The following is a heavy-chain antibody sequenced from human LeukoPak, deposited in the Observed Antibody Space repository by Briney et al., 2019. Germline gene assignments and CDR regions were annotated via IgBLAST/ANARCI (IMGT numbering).Heavy chain of an antibody. CDR3: ASPRGTVTTGAVY. D-gene: IGHD4-17*01. CDR1: GFTFRSHA. Sequence: GGSLRLSCAASGFTFRSHAMSWVRQAPGKGLEWVSAISSSGISTYYADAVKGRFTISRDNSKNTLYLQMNNLSAEDTAVYYCASPRGTVTTGAVYWGQGTLVTVSS. J-gene: IGHJ4*02. CDR2: ISSSGIST. V-gene: IGHV3-23*01.